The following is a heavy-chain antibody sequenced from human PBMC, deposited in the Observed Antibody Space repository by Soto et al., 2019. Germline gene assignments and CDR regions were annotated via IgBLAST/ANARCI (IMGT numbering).Heavy chain of an antibody. CDR2: IFHDGTA. Sequence: SETLSLTCAVSGVSLTSGNWWTWVRQSPQRGLEYIGEIFHDGTANYYPSFERRVAMSVDTSRNQFSLKLTSVTAADTAVYFCARLVYDTRLNYMYFDFWGPGXLVTVSS. D-gene: IGHD3-10*01. J-gene: IGHJ4*02. V-gene: IGHV4-4*02. CDR3: ARLVYDTRLNYMYFDF. CDR1: GVSLTSGNW.